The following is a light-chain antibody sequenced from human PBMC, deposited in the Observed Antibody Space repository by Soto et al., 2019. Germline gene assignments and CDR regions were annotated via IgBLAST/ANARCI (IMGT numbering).Light chain of an antibody. V-gene: IGKV3-20*01. CDR3: QQYDNWPWT. CDR1: QTLTSTY. Sequence: EIVLTQSPGTLSLSPGERAPLSCRASQTLTSTYLAWYQQKPGQAPRLLIYGASRRATGVPARFSGSGSGTDFTLTISSLQSEDFAVYYCQQYDNWPWTFGQGTKVDIK. CDR2: GAS. J-gene: IGKJ1*01.